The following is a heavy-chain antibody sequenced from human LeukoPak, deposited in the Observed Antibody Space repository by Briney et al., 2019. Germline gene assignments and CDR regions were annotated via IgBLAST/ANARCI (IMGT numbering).Heavy chain of an antibody. D-gene: IGHD2-15*01. CDR2: ISDSGNTI. V-gene: IGHV3-48*02. CDR3: ASPRGATPHY. Sequence: GGSLRLSCAASGFTFSRYGMNWVRQAPGKGLEWISYISDSGNTIYYADSVKGRFTISRDNAKNSLYLQMNSLRDEDTAVYYCASPRGATPHYWGQGTLVTVSS. J-gene: IGHJ4*02. CDR1: GFTFSRYG.